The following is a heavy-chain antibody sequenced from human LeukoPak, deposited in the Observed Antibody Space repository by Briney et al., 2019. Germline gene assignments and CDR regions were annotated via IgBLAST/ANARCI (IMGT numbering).Heavy chain of an antibody. J-gene: IGHJ6*03. Sequence: SETLSLTCSVSGGSISSSSYYWGWVRQPPGKALEWIASIYYTGNIYDNPSLKSRVTLSVDTSENQFSLKLSSVTAADTAVYYCARLRNYVPYYYYYMDVWGKGTTVTISS. D-gene: IGHD3-16*01. V-gene: IGHV4-39*07. CDR2: IYYTGNI. CDR3: ARLRNYVPYYYYYMDV. CDR1: GGSISSSSYY.